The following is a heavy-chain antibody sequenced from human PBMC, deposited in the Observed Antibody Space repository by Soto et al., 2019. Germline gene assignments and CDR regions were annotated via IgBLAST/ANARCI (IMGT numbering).Heavy chain of an antibody. CDR3: ARDGSTSWYSYDYHGMDV. Sequence: EVQLVESGGGLVEPGGALRLYCAASGFTFRTYWLSWVRQVPGKGLEWVANINLDGSEKNYVDSVKGRFTISRDNARNSLYLQLSRLRAEDTALYYCARDGSTSWYSYDYHGMDVWGQGTTVTVSS. V-gene: IGHV3-7*05. CDR2: INLDGSEK. D-gene: IGHD5-18*01. J-gene: IGHJ6*01. CDR1: GFTFRTYW.